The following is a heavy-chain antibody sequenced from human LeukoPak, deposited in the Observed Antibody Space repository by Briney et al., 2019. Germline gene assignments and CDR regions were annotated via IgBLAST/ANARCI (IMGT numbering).Heavy chain of an antibody. Sequence: GASVRVSCKAFGYIFLSYGISWARQAPGQGLEWLGWINPYDGKINYGQKFQGRVTVSADTSTSTAYMKLRSLRSDDTAVYYCARDIAYNMDVWGKGTTITVSS. CDR2: INPYDGKI. CDR3: ARDIAYNMDV. V-gene: IGHV1-18*01. J-gene: IGHJ6*03. CDR1: GYIFLSYG. D-gene: IGHD6-13*01.